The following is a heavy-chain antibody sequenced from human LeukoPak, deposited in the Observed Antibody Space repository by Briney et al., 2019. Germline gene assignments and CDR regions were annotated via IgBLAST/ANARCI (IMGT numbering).Heavy chain of an antibody. D-gene: IGHD5-18*01. CDR1: EYSFTNYW. J-gene: IGHJ4*02. CDR2: IYPGDSDT. Sequence: GESLKISCKGSEYSFTNYWIGWVRQPPGKGLECMGFIYPGDSDTTYSPSFQGQVTISADKSISTAYLQWSSLKASDTAMYYCARRGGYNYGYFDYWGQGTQVTVSS. CDR3: ARRGGYNYGYFDY. V-gene: IGHV5-51*01.